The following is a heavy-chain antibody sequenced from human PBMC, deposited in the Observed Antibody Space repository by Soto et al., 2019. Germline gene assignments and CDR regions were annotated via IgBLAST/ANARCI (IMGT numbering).Heavy chain of an antibody. V-gene: IGHV4-59*01. J-gene: IGHJ4*02. Sequence: ETLSLTCTLSGCSXSSYYWNWIRQPPGKGLEWIGYIYYSGSTNYNPSLKSRVTISVDTSQNGCLMKMSSVTVTDGDVYYFDRVGYYGSGSYCYGVDCGQGIL. CDR3: DRVGYYGSGSYCYGVD. CDR2: IYYSGST. D-gene: IGHD3-10*01. CDR1: GCSXSSYY.